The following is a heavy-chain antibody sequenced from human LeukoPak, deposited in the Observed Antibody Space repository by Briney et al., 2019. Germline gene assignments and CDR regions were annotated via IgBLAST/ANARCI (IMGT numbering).Heavy chain of an antibody. Sequence: QPGGSLRLSCAASGFTFSSYAMHWVRQAPGKGLEWVAVISYDGNNKYYAASAKGRFTIYRDNSKNTQYLQMNSLRAEDTAVYYCATSWGPDTSAFRWGRDGMDVWGQGTTVIVS. CDR2: ISYDGNNK. D-gene: IGHD3-16*01. J-gene: IGHJ6*02. V-gene: IGHV3-30-3*01. CDR1: GFTFSSYA. CDR3: ATSWGPDTSAFRWGRDGMDV.